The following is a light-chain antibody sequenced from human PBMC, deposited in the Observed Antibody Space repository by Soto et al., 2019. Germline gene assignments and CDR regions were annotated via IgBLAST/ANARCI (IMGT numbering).Light chain of an antibody. CDR3: CSYAGSSTRV. V-gene: IGLV2-11*01. CDR2: DVN. Sequence: QSALTQPRSVSGSPGQSVTISCTGTSNDVGGYNYVSWYQQHPGKAPKLLISDVNKRPSGVPDRFSGSKSGNTASLIISGLQSEDEADYSCCSYAGSSTRVFGGATKLTV. J-gene: IGLJ3*02. CDR1: SNDVGGYNY.